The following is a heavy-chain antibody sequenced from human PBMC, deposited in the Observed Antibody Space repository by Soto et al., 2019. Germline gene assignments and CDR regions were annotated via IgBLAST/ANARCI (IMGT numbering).Heavy chain of an antibody. J-gene: IGHJ6*02. D-gene: IGHD5-12*01. CDR3: SGDPSGYDEGDWYHGVDV. CDR1: GFSVSSNY. CDR2: IYINGST. V-gene: IGHV3-53*01. Sequence: GGSLRLSCAASGFSVSSNYMSWIRQAPGEGLEWVAIIYINGSTDYADSVQGRFSVSRDIYKNTLFLQMNNLRAEDTAVYFCSGDPSGYDEGDWYHGVDVWGQGTTVTVSS.